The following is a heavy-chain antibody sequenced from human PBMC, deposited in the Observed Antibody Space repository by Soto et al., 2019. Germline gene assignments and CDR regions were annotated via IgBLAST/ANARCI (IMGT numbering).Heavy chain of an antibody. V-gene: IGHV3-15*01. J-gene: IGHJ5*02. Sequence: SWIRQAPGKGLEWVGRIKSKTDDGTTDYAAPVKGRFTISRDDSKNTLHLQMNSLKTEDTAAYYCTTDKLITFGRVIVPNWFDPWGQGTLVTVSS. CDR3: TTDKLITFGRVIVPNWFDP. CDR2: IKSKTDDGTT. D-gene: IGHD3-16*02.